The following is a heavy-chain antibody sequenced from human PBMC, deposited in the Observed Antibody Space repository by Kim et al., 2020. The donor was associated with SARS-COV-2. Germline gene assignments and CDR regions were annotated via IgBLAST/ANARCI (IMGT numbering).Heavy chain of an antibody. J-gene: IGHJ4*02. CDR2: IYQHSGDP. V-gene: IGHV4-4*02. CDR1: TSSNW. D-gene: IGHD1-1*01. Sequence: TSSNWWGWGRQPPGKGLEWIGEIYQHSGDPNYNPSLKSRVTSSIDKSKNQLSLDLRSVTAADTAVYYCAREAGNSRRFDSWGQGTLAT. CDR3: AREAGNSRRFDS.